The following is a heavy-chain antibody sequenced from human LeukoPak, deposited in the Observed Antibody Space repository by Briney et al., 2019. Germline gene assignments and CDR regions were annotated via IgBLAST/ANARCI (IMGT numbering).Heavy chain of an antibody. CDR2: ISGSGDSK. D-gene: IGHD2-2*01. V-gene: IGHV3-23*01. CDR1: GFTFSHSA. CDR3: AKNAGLGYCTSTSCPFDP. J-gene: IGHJ5*02. Sequence: GGSLRLSCAASGFTFSHSAMNWVRQAPGKGLEWVSAISGSGDSKHYADSVKGRFTISRDNSKNTVFLQMNSLTAEDTAVYYCAKNAGLGYCTSTSCPFDPWGKGTLVTVSS.